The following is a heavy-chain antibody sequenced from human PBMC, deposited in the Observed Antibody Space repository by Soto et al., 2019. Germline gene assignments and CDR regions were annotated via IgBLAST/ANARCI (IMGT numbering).Heavy chain of an antibody. CDR2: IWYDGSNK. V-gene: IGHV3-33*01. CDR3: AREGGYSSSWYRGYFDY. D-gene: IGHD6-13*01. Sequence: QVQLVESGGGVVQPGRSLRLSCAASGFTFSSYGMHWVRQAPGKGLEWVAVIWYDGSNKYYADSVKGRFTISRDNSKNTLYLQMNRLRAEDTAVYYCAREGGYSSSWYRGYFDYWGQGTLVTVSS. CDR1: GFTFSSYG. J-gene: IGHJ4*02.